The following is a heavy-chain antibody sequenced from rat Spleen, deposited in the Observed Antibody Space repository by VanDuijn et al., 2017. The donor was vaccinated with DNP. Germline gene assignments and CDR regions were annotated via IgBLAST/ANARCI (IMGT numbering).Heavy chain of an antibody. CDR3: TTGGYLRDWYFDF. CDR1: GFSFSNYG. Sequence: EVELVESGGGLVQPGRSMKLSCAASGFSFSNYGMAWVRQAPTKGLEWVASISRSGGSTDYRDSVKGRFTISRDNAKSTHYLQMDSLRSEDTATYYCTTGGYLRDWYFDFWGPGTVVTVSS. CDR2: ISRSGGST. D-gene: IGHD2-2*01. V-gene: IGHV5S13*01. J-gene: IGHJ1*01.